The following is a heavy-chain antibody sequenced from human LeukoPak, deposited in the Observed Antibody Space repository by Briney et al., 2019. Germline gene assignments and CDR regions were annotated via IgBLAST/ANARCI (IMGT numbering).Heavy chain of an antibody. D-gene: IGHD1-26*01. CDR1: GYTFTSYG. CDR2: INPNSGGT. V-gene: IGHV1-2*02. CDR3: ARGYSGSYLNWFDP. Sequence: ASVKVSCKASGYTFTSYGITWVRQAPGQGLEWMGWINPNSGGTNYAQKFQGRVTMTRDTSISTAYMELSRLRSDDTAVYYCARGYSGSYLNWFDPWGQGTLVTVSS. J-gene: IGHJ5*02.